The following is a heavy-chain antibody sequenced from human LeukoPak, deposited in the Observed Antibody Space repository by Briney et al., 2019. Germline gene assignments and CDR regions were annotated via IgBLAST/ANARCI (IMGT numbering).Heavy chain of an antibody. CDR3: ARASRIRTLNP. CDR2: IYYSGST. Sequence: SETLSLTCTVSGGSISSYYRSWIRQPPGKGLEWIGYIYYSGSTNYNPSLKSRVTISVDTSKNQFSLKLSSVTAADTAVYYCARASRIRTLNPWGQGTLVTVSS. CDR1: GGSISSYY. V-gene: IGHV4-59*01. D-gene: IGHD2-15*01. J-gene: IGHJ5*02.